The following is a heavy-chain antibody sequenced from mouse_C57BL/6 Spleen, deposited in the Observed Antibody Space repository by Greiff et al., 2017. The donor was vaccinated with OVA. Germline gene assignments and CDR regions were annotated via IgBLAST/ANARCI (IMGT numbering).Heavy chain of an antibody. CDR1: GFTFSDYY. CDR2: INYDGSST. D-gene: IGHD2-2*01. V-gene: IGHV5-16*01. Sequence: EVQRVESEGGLVQPGSSMKLSCTASGFTFSDYYMAWVRQVPEKGLEWVANINYDGSSTYYLDSLKSRFIISRDNAKNILYLQMSSLKSEDTATYYCARVSTMGTTRYFDVWGTGTTVTVSS. J-gene: IGHJ1*03. CDR3: ARVSTMGTTRYFDV.